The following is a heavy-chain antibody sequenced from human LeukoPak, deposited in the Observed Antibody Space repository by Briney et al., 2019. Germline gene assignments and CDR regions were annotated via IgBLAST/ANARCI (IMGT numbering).Heavy chain of an antibody. CDR3: ARGPAPDYYYYGMDV. J-gene: IGHJ6*02. CDR1: GFTVSSNY. V-gene: IGHV3-66*01. D-gene: IGHD2-2*01. CDR2: IYSGGST. Sequence: PGGSLRLSCAASGFTVSSNYMSWVRQAPGKGLEWVSVIYSGGSTYYADSVKGRFTISRDNSKNTLYLQMNSLRAEDTAVYYCARGPAPDYYYYGMDVWGQGTTVTVSS.